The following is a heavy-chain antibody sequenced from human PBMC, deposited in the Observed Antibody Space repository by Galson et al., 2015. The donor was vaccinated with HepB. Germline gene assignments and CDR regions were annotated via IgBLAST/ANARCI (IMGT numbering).Heavy chain of an antibody. CDR1: GYTFNSYY. CDR3: ARANLINWNDVVGGFDM. J-gene: IGHJ3*02. D-gene: IGHD1-20*01. Sequence: SVKVSCKASGYTFNSYYIHWVRQAPGQGLEWMGIINPSGGGTNYAQKFQGRVTMTRDTSTSTVYMELSSLTSEDTALYYCARANLINWNDVVGGFDMWGQGTMVTASS. CDR2: INPSGGGT. V-gene: IGHV1-46*02.